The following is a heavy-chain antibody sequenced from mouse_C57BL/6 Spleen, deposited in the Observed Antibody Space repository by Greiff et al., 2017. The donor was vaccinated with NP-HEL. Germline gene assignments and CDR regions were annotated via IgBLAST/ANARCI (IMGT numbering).Heavy chain of an antibody. V-gene: IGHV5-6*01. J-gene: IGHJ3*01. D-gene: IGHD2-5*01. CDR2: ISSGGSYT. CDR3: ASSPPYYSNSFAY. CDR1: GFTFSSYG. Sequence: EVMLVESGGDLVKPGGSLKLSCAASGFTFSSYGMSWVRQTPDKRLEWVATISSGGSYTYYPDSVKGRFTISRDNAKNTLYLQMSSLKSEDTAMYYCASSPPYYSNSFAYWGQGTLVTVSA.